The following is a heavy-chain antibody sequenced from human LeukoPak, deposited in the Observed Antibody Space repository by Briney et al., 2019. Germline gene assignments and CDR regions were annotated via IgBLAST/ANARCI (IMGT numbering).Heavy chain of an antibody. D-gene: IGHD3-22*01. CDR2: IYYSGST. CDR1: VGSISSSSYY. J-gene: IGHJ4*02. Sequence: SETLSLTRTVSVGSISSSSYYWGWIRQPPGKGLEWIGSIYYSGSTYYNPSLKSRVTISVDTSKNQFSLKLSSVTAADTAVYYCASDSYYYYDSSGYYGYWGQGTLVTVSS. V-gene: IGHV4-39*07. CDR3: ASDSYYYYDSSGYYGY.